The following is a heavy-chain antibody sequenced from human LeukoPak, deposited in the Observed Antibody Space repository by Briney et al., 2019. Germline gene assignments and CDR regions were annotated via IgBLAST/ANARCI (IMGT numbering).Heavy chain of an antibody. Sequence: PSETLSLTCAVYGGSFSGYYWSWIRQPPGKGLEWIGEINHSGSTNYNPSLKSRVTISVDTSKNQFSLKLSSVTAADTAVYYCARGNGPMVRGIFDYWGQGTLVTVSS. CDR2: INHSGST. CDR1: GGSFSGYY. CDR3: ARGNGPMVRGIFDY. J-gene: IGHJ4*02. V-gene: IGHV4-34*01. D-gene: IGHD3-10*01.